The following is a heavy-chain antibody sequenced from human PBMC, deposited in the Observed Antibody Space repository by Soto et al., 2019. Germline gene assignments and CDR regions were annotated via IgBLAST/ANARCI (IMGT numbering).Heavy chain of an antibody. CDR2: ISGSGGST. V-gene: IGHV3-23*01. CDR1: VFTFGSYA. J-gene: IGHJ5*02. Sequence: GGSLRLACAASVFTFGSYAMSWVRQAPGKGLEWVSAISGSGGSTYYADSVKGRFTISRDNSKNTLYLQMNSLRAEDTAVYYCAKDQGPEVFDPWGQGTLVTVSS. CDR3: AKDQGPEVFDP.